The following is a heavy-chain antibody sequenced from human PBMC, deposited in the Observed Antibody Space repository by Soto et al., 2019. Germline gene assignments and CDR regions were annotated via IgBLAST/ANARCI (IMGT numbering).Heavy chain of an antibody. J-gene: IGHJ5*02. D-gene: IGHD3-10*01. Sequence: SETLSLTCVVSGASLSSSYWSWILQPPGKGLEWIGYIYYSGSTDYNPSLKSRVTISVDTTKNQFSLKLSSVTAADTAVYYCARALWFGEPRLNWFDPWGQGTLVTVS. V-gene: IGHV4-59*01. CDR3: ARALWFGEPRLNWFDP. CDR2: IYYSGST. CDR1: GASLSSSY.